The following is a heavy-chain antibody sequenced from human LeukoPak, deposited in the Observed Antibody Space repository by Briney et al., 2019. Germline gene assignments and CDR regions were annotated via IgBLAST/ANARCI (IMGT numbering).Heavy chain of an antibody. CDR2: IIGSGRTT. D-gene: IGHD2-21*01. CDR1: GFTFRSFA. CDR3: ARKEGDTYFSWYMDV. J-gene: IGHJ6*03. Sequence: GGSLRLSCAASGFTFRSFAMSWVRQAPGKGLEWVSGIIGSGRTTFYADSVKGRFTISRDNSKNTLYLQMNSLRAEDTAIYYCARKEGDTYFSWYMDVWGKGTTVTVSS. V-gene: IGHV3-23*01.